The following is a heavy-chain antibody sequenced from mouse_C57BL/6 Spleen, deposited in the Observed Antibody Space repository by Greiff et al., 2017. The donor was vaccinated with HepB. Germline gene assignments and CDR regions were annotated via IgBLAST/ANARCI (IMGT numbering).Heavy chain of an antibody. CDR3: ARGLHGSYLDY. J-gene: IGHJ2*01. CDR1: GFNIKDYY. D-gene: IGHD1-1*01. V-gene: IGHV14-2*01. CDR2: IDPEDGET. Sequence: EVQLQQSGAELVKPGASVKLSCTASGFNIKDYYMHWVKQRTEQGLEWIGRIDPEDGETKYAPNFQGKATITADTSSNTAYLQLSRLTSEDTAVYYWARGLHGSYLDYWGQGTTLTVSS.